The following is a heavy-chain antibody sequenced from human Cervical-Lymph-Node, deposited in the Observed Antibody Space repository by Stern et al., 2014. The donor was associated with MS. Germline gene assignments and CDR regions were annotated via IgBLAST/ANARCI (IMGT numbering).Heavy chain of an antibody. CDR3: VRDGRRFDSVWYGWFDS. Sequence: EVQLVESGGGLVRPGGSLRLSCAASGFPFNTVAMNWVRQAPGKGLEWISFTGGPGEAPHYSDSVNGRFTILRDNGKDSLYLQMNSLRVEDTAVYYCVRDGRRFDSVWYGWFDSWGQGSLVAVSS. D-gene: IGHD6-19*01. J-gene: IGHJ5*01. CDR1: GFPFNTVA. V-gene: IGHV3-48*01. CDR2: TGGPGEAP.